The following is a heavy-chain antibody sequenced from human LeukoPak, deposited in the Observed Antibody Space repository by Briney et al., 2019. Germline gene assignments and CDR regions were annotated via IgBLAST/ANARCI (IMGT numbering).Heavy chain of an antibody. V-gene: IGHV4-59*08. CDR2: IYSSGRT. CDR1: DGSINLYY. J-gene: IGHJ4*02. CDR3: ARHGFGSRSSSWYGGRSYHPLYFVY. Sequence: PSHTLSLTRSVSDGSINLYYWSCTRPPRGRGLEWVGYIYSSGRTKNNPFLKSRVAISVDTSRHQFSLKLSSVTAADTAVYYCARHGFGSRSSSWYGGRSYHPLYFVYWGQGTLVTVSS. D-gene: IGHD6-13*01.